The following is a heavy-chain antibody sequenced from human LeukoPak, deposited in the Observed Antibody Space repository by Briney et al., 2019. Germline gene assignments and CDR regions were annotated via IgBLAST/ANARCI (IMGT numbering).Heavy chain of an antibody. CDR2: IYSGGST. Sequence: GGSLRLSCAASGFTVSSNYMSWVRQAPGKGLEWVSVIYSGGSTYYADSVKGRFTISRDNSKNTLYLQMNSLRAEDTAVYYCARGPRYSSSWYPGQPDYWGQGTLVTVSS. CDR3: ARGPRYSSSWYPGQPDY. V-gene: IGHV3-53*01. CDR1: GFTVSSNY. D-gene: IGHD6-13*01. J-gene: IGHJ4*02.